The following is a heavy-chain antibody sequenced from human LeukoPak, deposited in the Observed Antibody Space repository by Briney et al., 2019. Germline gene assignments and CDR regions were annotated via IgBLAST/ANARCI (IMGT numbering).Heavy chain of an antibody. V-gene: IGHV1-46*01. CDR2: INPSGGST. D-gene: IGHD5-12*01. CDR3: ARDRLWVATVDSIDY. J-gene: IGHJ4*02. CDR1: GYTFTGHY. Sequence: ASVKVSCKASGYTFTGHYMYWVRQAPGQGLEWMGIINPSGGSTSYAQKFQGRVTMTRDTSMSTVYMELSSLRAEDTAVYYCARDRLWVATVDSIDYWGQGTLVTVSS.